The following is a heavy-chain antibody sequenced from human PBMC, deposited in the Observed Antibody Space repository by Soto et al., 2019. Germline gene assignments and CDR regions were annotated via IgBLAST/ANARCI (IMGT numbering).Heavy chain of an antibody. V-gene: IGHV1-2*04. Sequence: ASVKVSCKASGYTFSDYYMHWVRQAPGQGLEWMGWINPNSGGTKYVQKFQGWVTMTRDTSISTAYMELSRLTSDDTAVYYCVREGELWFNRGAFDIWGQETMVTVSS. CDR1: GYTFSDYY. CDR2: INPNSGGT. CDR3: VREGELWFNRGAFDI. D-gene: IGHD5-18*01. J-gene: IGHJ3*02.